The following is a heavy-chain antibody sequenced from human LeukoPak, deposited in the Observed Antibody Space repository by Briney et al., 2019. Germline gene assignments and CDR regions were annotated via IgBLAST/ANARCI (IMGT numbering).Heavy chain of an antibody. CDR3: ARLGGDIYFYYMDV. CDR1: GYSISSGYY. CDR2: IYHSGST. D-gene: IGHD2-21*01. J-gene: IGHJ6*03. V-gene: IGHV4-38-2*02. Sequence: SETLSLTCTVSGYSISSGYYWGWIRQPPGKGLEWIGSIYHSGSTYYNPSLKSRVTISVDTSKNQFSLKLSSVTAADTAVYYCARLGGDIYFYYMDVWGKGTTVTFSS.